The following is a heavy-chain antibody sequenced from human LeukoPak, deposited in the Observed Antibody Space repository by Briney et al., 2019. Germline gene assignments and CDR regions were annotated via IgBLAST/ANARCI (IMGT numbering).Heavy chain of an antibody. CDR3: ARDLEAAGRLDYFDY. CDR2: ISSSSSTT. CDR1: GFTFSSYN. J-gene: IGHJ4*02. Sequence: GGSLRLSCAASGFTFSSYNMNWVRQAPGKGLECVSYISSSSSTTYYADSVKGRFSISRDNAKKSLYLQMNSLREEDTAVYYCARDLEAAGRLDYFDYWGQGTLVTVSS. D-gene: IGHD3-10*01. V-gene: IGHV3-48*02.